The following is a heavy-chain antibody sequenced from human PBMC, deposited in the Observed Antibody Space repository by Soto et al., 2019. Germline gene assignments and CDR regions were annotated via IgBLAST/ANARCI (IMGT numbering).Heavy chain of an antibody. CDR3: ARSYYGSGGNDAFDI. Sequence: GGSLRLSCAASGFTVSSNYMSWVRQAPGKGLEWVSVIYSGGSTYYADSVKGRFTISRDNSKNTLYLQMNSLRAEDTAVYYCARSYYGSGGNDAFDIWGQGTMVTVSS. D-gene: IGHD3-10*01. CDR2: IYSGGST. V-gene: IGHV3-66*01. CDR1: GFTVSSNY. J-gene: IGHJ3*02.